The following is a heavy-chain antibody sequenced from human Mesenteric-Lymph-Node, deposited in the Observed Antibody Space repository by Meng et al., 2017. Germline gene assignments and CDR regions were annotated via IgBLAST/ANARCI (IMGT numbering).Heavy chain of an antibody. Sequence: QLQLQQGGAGLLKPSWTLSLTCAVNGGSLSGAYWNWIRQPPGKGLEWIGEIIHGGSPSYNPSLKSRVTISIDTSKNQLSLMLSSVTAADTAVYYCARRPTGIDYWGQGTLVTVAS. J-gene: IGHJ4*02. CDR3: ARRPTGIDY. V-gene: IGHV4-34*12. CDR2: IIHGGSP. CDR1: GGSLSGAY. D-gene: IGHD2-8*02.